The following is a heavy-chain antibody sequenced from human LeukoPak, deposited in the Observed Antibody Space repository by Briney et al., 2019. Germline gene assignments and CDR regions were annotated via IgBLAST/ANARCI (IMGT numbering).Heavy chain of an antibody. CDR2: IYYSKNT. CDR3: VRPRGFSYGYFDY. Sequence: SETLSLTCTVSGGSISSSSAYWGWIRQPPGKGLEWIGSIYYSKNTYYNPSLKSRVTISADTSKNQFSLTLGSVSATDTAVYYCVRPRGFSYGYFDYWGQGTLVTVSS. CDR1: GGSISSSSAY. D-gene: IGHD5-18*01. J-gene: IGHJ4*02. V-gene: IGHV4-39*01.